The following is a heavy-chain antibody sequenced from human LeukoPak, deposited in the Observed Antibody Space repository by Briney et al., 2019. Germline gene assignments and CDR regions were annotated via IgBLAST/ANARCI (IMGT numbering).Heavy chain of an antibody. CDR2: IKPDGGDK. J-gene: IGHJ4*02. Sequence: GGSLRLSCAASGFTFSNYWMGWVRRAPGEGLGWLANIKPDGGDKKHADSVKGRFTISRDNAKNSLSLETNNLRVEDTAVYYCAKRVPGSPQSGKYYFDYWGQGTLVTVSS. V-gene: IGHV3-7*01. CDR3: AKRVPGSPQSGKYYFDY. D-gene: IGHD3-10*01. CDR1: GFTFSNYW.